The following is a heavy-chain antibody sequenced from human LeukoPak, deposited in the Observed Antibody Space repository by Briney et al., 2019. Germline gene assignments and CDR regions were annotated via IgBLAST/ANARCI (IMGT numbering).Heavy chain of an antibody. V-gene: IGHV1-69*01. Sequence: SVNVSCKASAGTFSSYPIPRVRHAPGQCLDSLPGFIPISSTANYPQQFQGSFTTTADASTTTASLELSTLKSEHTPLYYCATERCSRTSCYLWFDPWGQGTLVTVST. D-gene: IGHD2-2*01. CDR3: ATERCSRTSCYLWFDP. CDR2: FIPISSTA. J-gene: IGHJ5*02. CDR1: AGTFSSYP.